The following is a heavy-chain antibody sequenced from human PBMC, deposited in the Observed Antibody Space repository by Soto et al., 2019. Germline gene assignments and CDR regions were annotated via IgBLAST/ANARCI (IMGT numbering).Heavy chain of an antibody. J-gene: IGHJ4*02. V-gene: IGHV4-59*01. CDR1: GGSISSYY. Sequence: SETLSLTCTVSGGSISSYYWSWIRQPPGKRLEWIGYIYYSGSTNYNPSLKSRVTISVDTSKNQFSLKLSSVTAADTAVYYCARRWGTSFDFWGQGTLVTVSS. CDR2: IYYSGST. CDR3: ARRWGTSFDF. D-gene: IGHD7-27*01.